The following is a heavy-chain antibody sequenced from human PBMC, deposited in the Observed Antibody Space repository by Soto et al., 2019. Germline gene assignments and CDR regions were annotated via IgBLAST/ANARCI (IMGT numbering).Heavy chain of an antibody. D-gene: IGHD6-13*01. CDR2: IHTTDGT. J-gene: IGHJ4*02. V-gene: IGHV4-4*07. CDR1: GGSISSYY. Sequence: SETLSLTCTVSGGSISSYYWSWIRQPAGKGMEWIGRIHTTDGTNYNPSLKSRVTMSIDTSNNQFSLKLSSLTAADTAVYYCARALSSAAGLYFDFWGQGTLVTVSS. CDR3: ARALSSAAGLYFDF.